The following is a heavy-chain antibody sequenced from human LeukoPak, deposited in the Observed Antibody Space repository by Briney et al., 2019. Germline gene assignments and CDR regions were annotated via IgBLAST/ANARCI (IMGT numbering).Heavy chain of an antibody. CDR2: ISWSSGSI. D-gene: IGHD5-12*01. CDR3: AKDFGRSAYDRPFDY. Sequence: GRSLRLSCAASGFTFDDYAMHWVRQAPGKGLEWVSGISWSSGSIAYADSVKGRFTISRDNAKNSLYLQMNSLRAEDTALYYCAKDFGRSAYDRPFDYWGQGTLVTVSS. V-gene: IGHV3-9*01. J-gene: IGHJ4*02. CDR1: GFTFDDYA.